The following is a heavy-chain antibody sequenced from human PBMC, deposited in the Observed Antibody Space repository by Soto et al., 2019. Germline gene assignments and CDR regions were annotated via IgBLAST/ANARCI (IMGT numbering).Heavy chain of an antibody. CDR3: ARQGDIAATPADAFEI. CDR2: IYPGYSDA. J-gene: IGHJ3*02. V-gene: IGHV5-51*01. D-gene: IGHD2-15*01. Sequence: LGESLKITCKVSGQTFINHWIAWVRQMPGKGLEWMGIIYPGYSDARNSPSFAGQVTYSVDKSITPAYLHWSSLEASDSAMYYCARQGDIAATPADAFEIWGQGTRVT. CDR1: GQTFINHW.